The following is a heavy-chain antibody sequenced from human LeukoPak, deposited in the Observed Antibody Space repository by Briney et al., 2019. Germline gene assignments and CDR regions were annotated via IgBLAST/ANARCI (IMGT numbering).Heavy chain of an antibody. CDR1: GFTFSSYS. CDR2: IRYDGSNK. Sequence: GGSLRLSCAASGFTFSSYSMHWVRQAPGKGLEWVAFIRYDGSNKYYADSVKGRFTISRDNSKNTLYLQMNSLRAEDTAVYYCAKPLYYGSGSYYGGFDYWGQGTLVTVSS. CDR3: AKPLYYGSGSYYGGFDY. J-gene: IGHJ4*02. D-gene: IGHD3-10*01. V-gene: IGHV3-30*02.